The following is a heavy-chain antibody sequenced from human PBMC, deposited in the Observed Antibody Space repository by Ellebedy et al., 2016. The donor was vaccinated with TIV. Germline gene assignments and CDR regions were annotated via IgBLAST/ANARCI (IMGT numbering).Heavy chain of an antibody. V-gene: IGHV3-73*01. Sequence: GGSLRLSXAASGFTFSGSGVHWVRQAPGKGLEWVGRIRSKANSYATAYAASVQGRFTITREDSENMAFLQMDSLTTDDTAVYYCCRPAARNRNDWEGAAWGQGTLVTVSS. J-gene: IGHJ5*02. CDR3: CRPAARNRNDWEGAA. D-gene: IGHD3-9*01. CDR1: GFTFSGSG. CDR2: IRSKANSYAT.